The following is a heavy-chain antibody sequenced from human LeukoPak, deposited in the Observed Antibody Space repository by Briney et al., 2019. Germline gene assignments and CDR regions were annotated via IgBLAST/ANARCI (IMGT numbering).Heavy chain of an antibody. CDR3: AKGRPHRGWASSWAHRKTGAFDI. CDR2: ISGSGGST. J-gene: IGHJ3*02. D-gene: IGHD6-13*01. CDR1: GFTFSSYA. V-gene: IGHV3-23*01. Sequence: GGSLRLSCAASGFTFSSYAMSWVRQAPGKGLEWVSAISGSGGSTYYADSVKGRFTISRDNSKNTLYLQMNSLRAEDTAVYYCAKGRPHRGWASSWAHRKTGAFDIWGQGTMVAVSS.